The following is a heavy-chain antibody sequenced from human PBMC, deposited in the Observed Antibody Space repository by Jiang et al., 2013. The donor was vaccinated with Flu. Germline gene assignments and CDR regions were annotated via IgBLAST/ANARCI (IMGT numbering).Heavy chain of an antibody. V-gene: IGHV4-61*02. J-gene: IGHJ4*02. CDR3: ARWGYSACFDF. Sequence: GPGLVKPSQTLSLTCTVTGGSISSGSYYWSWIRQPAGKGLEWIGRIYSSGSANYNPSLKSRVTISVDTAKNQFSLKVNSVTAADTAVYYCARWGYSACFDFWGQGTLVTVS. CDR1: GGSISSGSYY. D-gene: IGHD4-11*01. CDR2: IYSSGSA.